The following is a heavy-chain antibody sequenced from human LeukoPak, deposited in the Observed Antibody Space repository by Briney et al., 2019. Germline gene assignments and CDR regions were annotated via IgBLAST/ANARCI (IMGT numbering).Heavy chain of an antibody. V-gene: IGHV1-69*05. J-gene: IGHJ6*03. CDR3: ARARGLYDFWSGYPKNYYMDV. CDR1: GGTFSSYA. D-gene: IGHD3-3*01. Sequence: SVKVSCKASGGTFSSYAISWVRQAPGQGLEWMGGIIPIFGTANYAQKFQGRVTITTDESTSTAYMELSSLRSEDTAVYYCARARGLYDFWSGYPKNYYMDVWGKGTTVTVSS. CDR2: IIPIFGTA.